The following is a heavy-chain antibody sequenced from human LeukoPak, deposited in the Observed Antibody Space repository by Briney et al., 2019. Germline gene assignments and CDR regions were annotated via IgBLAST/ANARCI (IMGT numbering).Heavy chain of an antibody. CDR2: IKQDGSEK. D-gene: IGHD5-18*01. CDR1: GFTFSSYW. J-gene: IGHJ4*02. CDR3: ARERGYSYGYLVY. Sequence: GGSLRLSSAASGFTFSSYWMSWVRQAPGKGLEWVANIKQDGSEKYYVDSVKGRFTISRGNAKNSLYLQMNSLRAEDTAVYYCARERGYSYGYLVYWGQGTLVTVSS. V-gene: IGHV3-7*01.